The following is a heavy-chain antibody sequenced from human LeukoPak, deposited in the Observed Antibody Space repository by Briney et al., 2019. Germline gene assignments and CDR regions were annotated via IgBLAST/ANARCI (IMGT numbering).Heavy chain of an antibody. CDR2: TYYRSKWYN. Sequence: SQTLSFTCAISGDSVSSNSAAWNWIRQSPSRGLEWLGRTYYRSKWYNDYAVSVKSRITINPDTSKNQFSLQLNSVTPEDTAVYYCARDLVGATSAYYYGMDVWGQGTTVTVSS. V-gene: IGHV6-1*01. CDR3: ARDLVGATSAYYYGMDV. J-gene: IGHJ6*02. CDR1: GDSVSSNSAA. D-gene: IGHD1-26*01.